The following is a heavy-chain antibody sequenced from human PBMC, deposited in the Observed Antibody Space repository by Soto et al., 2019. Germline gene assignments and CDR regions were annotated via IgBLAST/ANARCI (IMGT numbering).Heavy chain of an antibody. Sequence: QVQLVQSGAEVKEPGASVKVSCKASGYTLTIGAMHWVRQAPGQGLEWMGWINPANGDTIYSQKFQGRVTVTSDTSASKVYMELRILRFEDTAVFYCARDDAGGVDKYWGQGTLVTVSS. V-gene: IGHV1-3*01. CDR3: ARDDAGGVDKY. D-gene: IGHD2-2*01. CDR1: GYTLTIGA. J-gene: IGHJ4*02. CDR2: INPANGDT.